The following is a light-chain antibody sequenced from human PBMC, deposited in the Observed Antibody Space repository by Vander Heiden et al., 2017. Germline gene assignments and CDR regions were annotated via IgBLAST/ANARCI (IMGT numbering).Light chain of an antibody. Sequence: IVMTQSPDSLAVSLGERATINCKSSQSVLLSSNNKNYLAWYQQKPGQPPKLLIYWASTRQSGVPDRFSGSGSGTDFTLTISSLQAEDVAVYYCQQYYDSPLTCGGGTKVEIK. CDR3: QQYYDSPLT. CDR2: WAS. J-gene: IGKJ4*01. V-gene: IGKV4-1*01. CDR1: QSVLLSSNNKNY.